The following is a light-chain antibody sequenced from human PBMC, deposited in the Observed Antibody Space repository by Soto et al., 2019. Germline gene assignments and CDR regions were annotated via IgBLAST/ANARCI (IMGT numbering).Light chain of an antibody. V-gene: IGLV2-8*01. Sequence: QSALTQPPSASGSPGQSVTISCTGTSSDIGGYNYVSWYQQHPGKAPKLMIYDVSKRPSGVPDSFSGSKSGNTASLTVSGLQSEDEADYYCSSYAGSNNVVFGGGTKVTVL. CDR3: SSYAGSNNVV. CDR2: DVS. CDR1: SSDIGGYNY. J-gene: IGLJ2*01.